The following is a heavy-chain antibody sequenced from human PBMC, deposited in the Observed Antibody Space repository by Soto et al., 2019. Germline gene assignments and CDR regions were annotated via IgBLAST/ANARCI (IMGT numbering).Heavy chain of an antibody. V-gene: IGHV4-59*08. D-gene: IGHD1-26*01. CDR2: IHYSGST. Sequence: SETLSLTCTVSGGSISSYYWSWIRQPPRKGLEWIGYIHYSGSTNYNPSLKSRVTISGETTKNQFSLKLYSVPAADTAVYYCARFSGSYYYFDYWGQGTLVTVSS. CDR1: GGSISSYY. J-gene: IGHJ4*02. CDR3: ARFSGSYYYFDY.